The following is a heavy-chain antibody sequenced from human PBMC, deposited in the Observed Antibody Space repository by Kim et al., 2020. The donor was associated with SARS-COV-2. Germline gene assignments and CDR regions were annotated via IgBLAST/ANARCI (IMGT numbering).Heavy chain of an antibody. CDR1: GFTFTSQD. Sequence: GGSLRLSCAASGFTFTSQDMTWVRQAPGKGLEWVSLISGSARTTYYADSVKGRFTISRDNSKNTVYLEMNSLRAEDTAVYYCARNAGCDYWGQGTLVTVS. D-gene: IGHD2-8*01. J-gene: IGHJ4*02. V-gene: IGHV3-23*01. CDR2: ISGSARTT. CDR3: ARNAGCDY.